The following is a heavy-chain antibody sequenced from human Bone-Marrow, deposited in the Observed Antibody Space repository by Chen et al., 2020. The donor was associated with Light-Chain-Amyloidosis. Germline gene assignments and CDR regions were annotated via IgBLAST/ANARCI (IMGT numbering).Heavy chain of an antibody. J-gene: IGHJ4*02. CDR3: ARPTSVWLQLTTGGDF. CDR1: GFTFSSPA. Sequence: EVKLVESGGGLAKPGGSLRPSFAAPGFTFSSPAMTWARQAPGKGLEWLSSISSNSYKYYADSVKGRFTISRDNAMNSVYLQMNSLRAEDTAIYYCARPTSVWLQLTTGGDFWGQGTLVTVSS. CDR2: ISSNSYK. V-gene: IGHV3-21*02. D-gene: IGHD6-19*01.